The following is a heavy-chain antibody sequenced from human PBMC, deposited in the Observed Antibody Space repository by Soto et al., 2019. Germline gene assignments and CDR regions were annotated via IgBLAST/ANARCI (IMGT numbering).Heavy chain of an antibody. D-gene: IGHD1-1*01. V-gene: IGHV1-18*01. CDR3: ARDRGIERPYYFDY. J-gene: IGHJ4*02. CDR1: GYMFTTYG. CDR2: SIPYNGDT. Sequence: QVQLVQSGAEVKKPGASVKVSCKTFGYMFTTYGISWVRQAPGQGLEWMGWSIPYNGDTNSAQKLQGRVTMTTDTSTSTAYMQLRSLRSDDTAVYYCARDRGIERPYYFDYWGQGTLVTVSS.